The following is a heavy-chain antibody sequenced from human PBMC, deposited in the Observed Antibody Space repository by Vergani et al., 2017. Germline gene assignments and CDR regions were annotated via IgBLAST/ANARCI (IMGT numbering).Heavy chain of an antibody. CDR3: ARALLRFHYYMDV. CDR2: IYYSGST. D-gene: IGHD3-3*01. Sequence: QVQLQESGPGLVKPSETLSLTCTVSGGSISSYYWSWIQQPPGKGLEWIGYIYYSGSTNYNPSLKSRVTISVDTSKNQFSLKLSSVTAADTAVYYCARALLRFHYYMDVWGKGTTVTVSS. CDR1: GGSISSYY. J-gene: IGHJ6*03. V-gene: IGHV4-59*01.